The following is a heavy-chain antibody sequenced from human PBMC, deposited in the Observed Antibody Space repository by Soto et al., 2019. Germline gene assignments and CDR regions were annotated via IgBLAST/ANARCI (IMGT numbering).Heavy chain of an antibody. CDR2: IYSGGST. CDR3: ASLGGSSGYYRAFDI. J-gene: IGHJ3*02. D-gene: IGHD3-22*01. Sequence: GGSLRLSCAASGFNVSSNYMSWVRQAPGKGLEWVSVIYSGGSTYYADSVKGRFTISRHNSKNTLYLQMNSLRAEDTAVYYCASLGGSSGYYRAFDIWGQGTMVTVSS. CDR1: GFNVSSNY. V-gene: IGHV3-66*01.